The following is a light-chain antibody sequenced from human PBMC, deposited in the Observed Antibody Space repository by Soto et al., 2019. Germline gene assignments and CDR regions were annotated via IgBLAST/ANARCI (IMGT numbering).Light chain of an antibody. CDR1: QSVSSSY. CDR3: QQYGSSLLT. J-gene: IGKJ5*01. CDR2: GAS. Sequence: EVVLTRSPGTLSLSPGERATLSFRASQSVSSSYLAWYQQKPGQAPRLLIYGASSRATGIPDRSSGSGSGTDFTLTISRLEPEDFAVYYCQQYGSSLLTFGQGTRLEIK. V-gene: IGKV3-20*01.